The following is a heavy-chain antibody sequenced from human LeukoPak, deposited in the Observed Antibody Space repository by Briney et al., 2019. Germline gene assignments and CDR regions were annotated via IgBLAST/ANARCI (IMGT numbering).Heavy chain of an antibody. CDR1: GFTLSSYA. J-gene: IGHJ3*02. V-gene: IGHV3-30-3*01. CDR3: ARDQNYDSSGSDAFDI. D-gene: IGHD3-22*01. CDR2: ISNDGNHK. Sequence: GGSLRLSCAASGFTLSSYAMHWVRQAPGKGLEWVAVISNDGNHKYHADSVKGRFTISRDNSKNPLYLQMNSLRAEDTTVYLCARDQNYDSSGSDAFDIWGQGTMVTVSS.